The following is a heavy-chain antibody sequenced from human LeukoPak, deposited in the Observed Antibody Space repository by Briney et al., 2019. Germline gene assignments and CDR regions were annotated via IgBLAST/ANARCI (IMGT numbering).Heavy chain of an antibody. J-gene: IGHJ6*02. Sequence: GGSLRLSCAASGCTFKSYAMSWARQAPGKGLELVSVISGTGGDTHYSDSVRGRFSISRDNYKNTVYLQMNSLRAEDTALYYCAKVIPTSLYSSAWYGRYAMDVWGQGTTVAVSS. CDR2: ISGTGGDT. CDR1: GCTFKSYA. CDR3: AKVIPTSLYSSAWYGRYAMDV. D-gene: IGHD6-19*01. V-gene: IGHV3-23*01.